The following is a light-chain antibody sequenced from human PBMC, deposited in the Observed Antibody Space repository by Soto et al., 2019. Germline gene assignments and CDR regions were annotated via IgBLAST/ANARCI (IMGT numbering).Light chain of an antibody. CDR2: DAS. Sequence: EIVLTQSPATLSLSPGERATLSCRASQSVSSYLAWYQQKPGQAPRLLIYDASNRATGIPARFSGSGSGTDFTLTISSLQAEDVAVYYCQQYYSNPPGITFGPGTKVDIK. CDR1: QSVSSY. CDR3: QQYYSNPPGIT. J-gene: IGKJ3*01. V-gene: IGKV3-11*01.